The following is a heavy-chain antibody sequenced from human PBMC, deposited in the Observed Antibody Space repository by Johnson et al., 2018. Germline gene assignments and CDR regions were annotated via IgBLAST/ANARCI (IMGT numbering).Heavy chain of an antibody. CDR1: GGTFSSYA. CDR2: IIPIFGTA. D-gene: IGHD2-2*01. Sequence: QVQLVQSGAEVKKPGSSVKVSCKASGGTFSSYAISWVRQAPGQGLEWMGGIIPIFGTANYAQKFQGRVTITAEESTCTAYMERSSLRSGDTAVDYCGRLGGKYYHSGSMDVWGQGTTVTVSS. CDR3: GRLGGKYYHSGSMDV. J-gene: IGHJ6*02. V-gene: IGHV1-69*01.